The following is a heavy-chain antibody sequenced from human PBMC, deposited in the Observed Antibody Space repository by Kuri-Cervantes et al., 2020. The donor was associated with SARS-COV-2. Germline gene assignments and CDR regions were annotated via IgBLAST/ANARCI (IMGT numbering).Heavy chain of an antibody. CDR3: AKDLSGSFAFDY. J-gene: IGHJ4*02. Sequence: GESLKISCAASGFTFSSYGMHWVRQAPGKGLEWVAFIRYDGSNKYYADSVKGRFTISRDSSKNTLYLQMDSLRAEDTAVYYCAKDLSGSFAFDYWGQGTLVTVSS. D-gene: IGHD1-26*01. V-gene: IGHV3-30*02. CDR2: IRYDGSNK. CDR1: GFTFSSYG.